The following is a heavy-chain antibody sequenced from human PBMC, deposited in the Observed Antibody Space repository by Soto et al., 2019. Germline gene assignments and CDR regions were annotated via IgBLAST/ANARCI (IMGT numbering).Heavy chain of an antibody. CDR2: IYYSGST. Sequence: SETLSLTCTVSGGSVSSGSYYWSWIRQPPGKGLEWIGYIYYSGSTNYNPSLKSRVTISVDTSKNQFSLKLSSVTAADTAVYYCARGRDVCSGRTCTWIDPWGQGTLLTVSS. CDR3: ARGRDVCSGRTCTWIDP. J-gene: IGHJ5*02. V-gene: IGHV4-61*01. CDR1: GGSVSSGSYY. D-gene: IGHD2-15*01.